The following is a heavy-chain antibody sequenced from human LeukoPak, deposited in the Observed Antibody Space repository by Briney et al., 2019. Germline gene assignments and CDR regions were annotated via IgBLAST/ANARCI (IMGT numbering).Heavy chain of an antibody. D-gene: IGHD3-9*01. Sequence: SETLSLTCSVSDGSIRRYYWSWIRQSPGKGLECIGFTSYSGSTKYNPSLKSRVTISLEASMDQVSLNVSSVTAADTAVYYCAGRPPGDWLNAFDVWGQGIMVTVSS. CDR2: TSYSGST. CDR3: AGRPPGDWLNAFDV. J-gene: IGHJ3*01. V-gene: IGHV4-59*01. CDR1: DGSIRRYY.